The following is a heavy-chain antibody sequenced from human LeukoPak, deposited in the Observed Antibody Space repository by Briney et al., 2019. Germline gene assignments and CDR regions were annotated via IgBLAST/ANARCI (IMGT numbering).Heavy chain of an antibody. Sequence: GGSLRLSCAASGFSIRTYYMSWVRQVPGKGLEWVSVIYSGGTIRYADSVKGRFTFSRDNFKDTLNLQMNSLRADDTAVYYCARAVHHNFYSDSSGYYGDAFDVWGQGTVVTVSS. V-gene: IGHV3-53*01. J-gene: IGHJ3*01. D-gene: IGHD3-22*01. CDR1: GFSIRTYY. CDR3: ARAVHHNFYSDSSGYYGDAFDV. CDR2: IYSGGTI.